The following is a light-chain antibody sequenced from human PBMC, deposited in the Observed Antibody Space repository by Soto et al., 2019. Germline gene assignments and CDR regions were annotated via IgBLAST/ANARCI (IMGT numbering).Light chain of an antibody. CDR2: GAS. Sequence: EIXMTQSPATLSVSPGERATLSCRASQSVSSNLAWYQQKPGQAPRLLIYGASTRATGIPARFSGSGSGTEFPLTISSLPSEDFAVYYCQQHNNGTRTFGPGTKVEIK. CDR3: QQHNNGTRT. V-gene: IGKV3-15*01. CDR1: QSVSSN. J-gene: IGKJ1*01.